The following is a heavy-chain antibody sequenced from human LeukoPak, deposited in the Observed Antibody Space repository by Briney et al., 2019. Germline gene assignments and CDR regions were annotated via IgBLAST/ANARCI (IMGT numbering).Heavy chain of an antibody. V-gene: IGHV3-15*01. J-gene: IGHJ5*02. CDR2: IKSKTDGGTT. CDR1: GFTFSNAW. Sequence: GGSLRLSCAASGFTFSNAWMSWVRQAPGKGLEWVGRIKSKTDGGTTDYAAPVKGRFNISRDDSKNTLYLQMNSLKTEDTAVYYCTTDEVGAMGVPDNWFDPWGQGALVTVSS. D-gene: IGHD1-26*01. CDR3: TTDEVGAMGVPDNWFDP.